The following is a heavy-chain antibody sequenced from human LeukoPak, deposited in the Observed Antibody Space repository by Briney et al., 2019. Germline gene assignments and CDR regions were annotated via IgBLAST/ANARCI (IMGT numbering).Heavy chain of an antibody. D-gene: IGHD3-3*01. CDR3: ARALPESGWAFDI. CDR2: ISSSGSTI. Sequence: GGSLRLSCAASGFTFSSYSMNWVRQAPGKGLEWVSYISSSGSTIYYADSVKGRFTISRDNAKNSLYLQMNSLRAEDTAVYYCARALPESGWAFDIWGQGTMVTVSS. V-gene: IGHV3-48*04. CDR1: GFTFSSYS. J-gene: IGHJ3*02.